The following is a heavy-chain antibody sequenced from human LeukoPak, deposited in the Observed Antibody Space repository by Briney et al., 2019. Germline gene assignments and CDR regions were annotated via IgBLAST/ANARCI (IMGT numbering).Heavy chain of an antibody. CDR1: GYTFTGYY. Sequence: ASVKVSCKASGYTFTGYYMHWVRQAPGQGLEWMGWINPNSGGTNYAQKFQGRVTMTRDTSISTAYMELSRLRSDDTAVYYCARGYCSGGSCYSILFVYRGQGTLVTVSS. D-gene: IGHD2-15*01. CDR2: INPNSGGT. CDR3: ARGYCSGGSCYSILFVY. V-gene: IGHV1-2*02. J-gene: IGHJ4*02.